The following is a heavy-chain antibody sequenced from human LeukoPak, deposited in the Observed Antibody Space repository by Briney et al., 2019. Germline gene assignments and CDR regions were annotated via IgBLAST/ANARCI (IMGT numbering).Heavy chain of an antibody. CDR1: GFTVSSNC. Sequence: PGGSLRLSCAASGFTVSSNCMSWVRQAPGKGLEWVSLIYGGGGTYYADSVKGRFTISRDSSKNTLYLQMNSLRAEDTAVYYCARHSGRATVDAFDIWGQGTMVTVSS. CDR2: IYGGGGT. CDR3: ARHSGRATVDAFDI. J-gene: IGHJ3*02. V-gene: IGHV3-53*01. D-gene: IGHD1-26*01.